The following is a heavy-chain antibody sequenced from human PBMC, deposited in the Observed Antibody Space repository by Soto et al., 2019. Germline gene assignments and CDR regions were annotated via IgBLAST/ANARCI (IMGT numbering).Heavy chain of an antibody. V-gene: IGHV1-8*01. J-gene: IGHJ6*03. D-gene: IGHD5-18*01. CDR2: TNPNSGNT. CDR1: GYTFTSYD. CDR3: ARTGDSGVIYYMDV. Sequence: QVQLVQSGAEVKKPGASVKVSCKASGYTFTSYDINWVRQATGQGLEWMGWTNPNSGNTGYAHKFQGRVTMTRNTSISPAYMELSSLRSEDTAVYYCARTGDSGVIYYMDVWGKGTTVTVSS.